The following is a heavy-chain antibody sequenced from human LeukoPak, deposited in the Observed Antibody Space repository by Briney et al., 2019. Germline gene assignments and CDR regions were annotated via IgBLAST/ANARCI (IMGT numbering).Heavy chain of an antibody. D-gene: IGHD2-15*01. Sequence: SETLSLTCTVSGASISSDIFYWSWIRQPAGHGLEWIGRIYASGSTTYNSSLKSRIAISVDTSKNQFSLNLSSVTAADTAVYYCAGTRRYCSGGSCYNWFDPWGQGTLVTVS. CDR1: GASISSDIFY. CDR3: AGTRRYCSGGSCYNWFDP. V-gene: IGHV4-61*02. J-gene: IGHJ5*02. CDR2: IYASGST.